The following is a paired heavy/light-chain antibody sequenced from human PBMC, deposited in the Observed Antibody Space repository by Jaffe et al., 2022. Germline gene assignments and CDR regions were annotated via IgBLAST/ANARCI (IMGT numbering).Heavy chain of an antibody. V-gene: IGHV4-61*02. J-gene: IGHJ5*02. CDR1: GGSISSGSYY. CDR3: ARAFPYYDILTGYYTSNTPEGGFDP. Sequence: QVQLQESGPGLVKPSQTLSLTCTVSGGSISSGSYYWSWIRQPAGKGLEWIGRIYTSGSTNYNPSLKSRVTISVDTSKNQFSLKLSSVTAADTAVYYCARAFPYYDILTGYYTSNTPEGGFDPWGQGTLVTVSS. CDR2: IYTSGST. D-gene: IGHD3-9*01.
Light chain of an antibody. CDR1: ALPKQY. V-gene: IGLV3-25*03. Sequence: SYELTQPPSVSVSPGQTARITCSGDALPKQYAYWYQQKPGQAPVLVIYKDSERPSGIPERFSGSSSGTTVTLTISGVQAEDEADYYCQSADSSGTYGVFGGGTKLTVL. CDR3: QSADSSGTYGV. J-gene: IGLJ3*02. CDR2: KDS.